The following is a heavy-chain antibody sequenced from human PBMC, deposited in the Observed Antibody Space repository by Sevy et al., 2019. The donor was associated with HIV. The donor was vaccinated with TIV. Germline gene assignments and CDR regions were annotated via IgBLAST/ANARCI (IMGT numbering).Heavy chain of an antibody. CDR3: GTRPDTGLLRGH. Sequence: GGSLRLSCAASGFTFSISWMSWVRQAPGKGLEWVAIMNKDGSEIYYVDAVKGRFTISRDNAKNSVYLHMNSLRAEDTAVYYCGTRPDTGLLRGHWGQGTLVTVSS. V-gene: IGHV3-7*01. CDR1: GFTFSISW. CDR2: MNKDGSEI. D-gene: IGHD5-18*01. J-gene: IGHJ4*02.